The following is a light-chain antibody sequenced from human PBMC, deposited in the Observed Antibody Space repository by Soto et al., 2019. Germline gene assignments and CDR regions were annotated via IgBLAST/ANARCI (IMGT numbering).Light chain of an antibody. CDR1: QSVSRY. J-gene: IGKJ5*01. CDR3: QQRANWHLT. Sequence: EIVLTQSPATLYLSPGDRATLSCRASQSVSRYLAWYQQKPGQAPRLVMYDPATRATGIPDRFSGSGSGTDFSLTMGRLEPEDFAVYYCQQRANWHLTFGQGTRLEI. V-gene: IGKV3-11*01. CDR2: DPA.